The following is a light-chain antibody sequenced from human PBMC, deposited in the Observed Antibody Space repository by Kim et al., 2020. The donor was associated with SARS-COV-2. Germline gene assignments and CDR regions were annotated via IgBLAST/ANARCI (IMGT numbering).Light chain of an antibody. CDR1: NSNIGADYD. CDR2: GNT. Sequence: QSVLTQPPSVSGAPGQRVTISCTGTNSNIGADYDVHWYQQVPGIAPKLLIYGNTNRPSGVPDRLSGSKSGTSASLAITGLQAEDEADYYCQTWDTGIHVFGGGTQLTVL. J-gene: IGLJ3*02. V-gene: IGLV1-40*01. CDR3: QTWDTGIHV.